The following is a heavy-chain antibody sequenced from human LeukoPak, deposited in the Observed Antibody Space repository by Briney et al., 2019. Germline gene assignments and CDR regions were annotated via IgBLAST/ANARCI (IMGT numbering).Heavy chain of an antibody. V-gene: IGHV3-48*03. J-gene: IGHJ4*02. Sequence: GGSLRLSCVGSGFTFSSYEFNWVRQAPGKGLEWFAYISDRGTGIYYADSLKGRFTISRDYAKNSVYRQMNSLRDDDTACYHCXXXTXNXGXXCYDYWGQGTLVTVSS. CDR2: ISDRGTGI. CDR1: GFTFSSYE. CDR3: XXXTXNXGXXCYDY. D-gene: IGHD5-24*01.